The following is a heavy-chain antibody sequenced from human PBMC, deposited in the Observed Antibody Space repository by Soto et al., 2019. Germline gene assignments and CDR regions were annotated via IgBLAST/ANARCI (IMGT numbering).Heavy chain of an antibody. CDR1: GGTFSSYA. V-gene: IGHV1-69*06. D-gene: IGHD6-13*01. CDR3: ARGGYSSSWSFDY. J-gene: IGHJ4*02. Sequence: KVSCKASGGTFSSYAISWVRQAPGQGLEWMGGIIPIFGTANYAQKFQGRVTITADKSTSTAYMELSSLRSEDTAVYYCARGGYSSSWSFDYWGQGTLVTVSS. CDR2: IIPIFGTA.